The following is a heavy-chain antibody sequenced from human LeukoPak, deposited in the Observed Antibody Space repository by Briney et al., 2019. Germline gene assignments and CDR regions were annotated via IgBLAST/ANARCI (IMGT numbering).Heavy chain of an antibody. D-gene: IGHD2-2*01. J-gene: IGHJ5*02. CDR2: IYYNGNT. Sequence: PSETLSHTCTVSGGSVRSGSYFWTWIRQAPGKGLEWIGYIYYNGNTNYNPSLKSRVTISVDTSKNQFSLKLSSVTAADTAVYYCASGLRYCSSTSCLNWFDPWGQGTLVTVSS. CDR1: GGSVRSGSYF. V-gene: IGHV4-61*01. CDR3: ASGLRYCSSTSCLNWFDP.